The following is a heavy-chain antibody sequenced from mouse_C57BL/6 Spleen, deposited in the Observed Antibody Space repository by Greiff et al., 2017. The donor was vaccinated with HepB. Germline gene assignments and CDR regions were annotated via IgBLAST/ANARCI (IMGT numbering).Heavy chain of an antibody. J-gene: IGHJ3*01. V-gene: IGHV5-9*01. Sequence: EVMLVESGGGLVKPGGSLKLSCAASGFTFSSYTMSWVRQTPEKRLEWVATISGGGGNTYYPDSVKGRVTISRDNAKKTLYLQMSSLRSEDTAFYYCARQDWAFAYWGQGTLVTVSA. CDR1: GFTFSSYT. D-gene: IGHD4-1*01. CDR3: ARQDWAFAY. CDR2: ISGGGGNT.